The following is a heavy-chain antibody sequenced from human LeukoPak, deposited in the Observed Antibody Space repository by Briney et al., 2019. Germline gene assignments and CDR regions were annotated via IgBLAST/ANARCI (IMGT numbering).Heavy chain of an antibody. CDR3: ATAFSGWYPIN. CDR2: ISAYNGNT. Sequence: ASVKVSCKASGGTFSSYAISWVRQAPGQGLEWMGWISAYNGNTNYAQKLQGRVTMTTDTSTSTAYMELRSLRSDDTAVYYCATAFSGWYPINWGQGTLVTVSS. V-gene: IGHV1-18*01. D-gene: IGHD6-19*01. J-gene: IGHJ4*02. CDR1: GGTFSSYA.